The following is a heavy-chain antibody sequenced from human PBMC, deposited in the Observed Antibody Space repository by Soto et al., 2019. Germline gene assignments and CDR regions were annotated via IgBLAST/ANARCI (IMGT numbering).Heavy chain of an antibody. CDR3: ARGTGFHYYILSGWAHRYYYYCMDV. Sequence: ASVKVSCKASGYTFTSYYMHWVRQAPGQGLEWMGIINPSGGSTSYAQKFQGRVTMTRDTSTSTVYMELSSLRSEDTAVYYCARGTGFHYYILSGWAHRYYYYCMDVWGQGTTVTVSS. CDR2: INPSGGST. CDR1: GYTFTSYY. J-gene: IGHJ6*02. D-gene: IGHD3-9*01. V-gene: IGHV1-46*03.